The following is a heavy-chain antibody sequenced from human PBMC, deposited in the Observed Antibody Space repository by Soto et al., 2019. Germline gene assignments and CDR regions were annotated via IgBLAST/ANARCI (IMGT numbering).Heavy chain of an antibody. CDR2: IYYSGST. CDR3: ARSSGIAYQLLPVDP. Sequence: SETLSLTCTVSGGSISSGDYYWCWIRPPPGKGLEWIGYIYYSGSTYYNPPLKSRVTISVDTSKNQFSLKLSSVTAADTAVYYCARSSGIAYQLLPVDPWGQGTLVTVSS. V-gene: IGHV4-30-4*01. J-gene: IGHJ5*02. D-gene: IGHD2-2*01. CDR1: GGSISSGDYY.